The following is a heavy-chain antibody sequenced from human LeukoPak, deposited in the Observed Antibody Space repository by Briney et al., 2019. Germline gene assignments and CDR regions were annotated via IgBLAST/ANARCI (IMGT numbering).Heavy chain of an antibody. J-gene: IGHJ4*02. D-gene: IGHD3-3*01. CDR2: MNPNSGNT. Sequence: ASVKVSCTASGYTFTGYYMHWVRQAPGQGLEWMGWMNPNSGNTGYAQKFQGRVTMTRNTSISTAYMELSSLRSEDTAVYYCARGNYYDFWSGYPYFDYWGQGTLVTVSS. V-gene: IGHV1-8*02. CDR1: GYTFTGYY. CDR3: ARGNYYDFWSGYPYFDY.